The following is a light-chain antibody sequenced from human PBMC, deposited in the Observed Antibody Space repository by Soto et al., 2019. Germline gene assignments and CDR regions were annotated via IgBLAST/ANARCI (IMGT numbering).Light chain of an antibody. Sequence: IQMTQSPSTLSASVGDRVTITCRASQSISGWLAWYQQKPGKAPKLLIFDASSLESGVPSRFSGSVSGTEFTLTISSLQPDDFATYYCQHYNSYSPAFGQGTKVDIK. CDR1: QSISGW. V-gene: IGKV1-5*01. CDR3: QHYNSYSPA. J-gene: IGKJ1*01. CDR2: DAS.